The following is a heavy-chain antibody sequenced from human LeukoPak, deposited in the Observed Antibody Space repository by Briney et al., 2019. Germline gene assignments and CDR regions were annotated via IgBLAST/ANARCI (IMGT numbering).Heavy chain of an antibody. CDR1: GFTFSSYE. CDR2: ISGNGEST. J-gene: IGHJ6*04. V-gene: IGHV3-23*01. D-gene: IGHD3-10*02. CDR3: AELGITMIGGV. Sequence: GGSLRLSCAASGFTFSSYEMNWVRQAPGKGLEWVSAISGNGESTFYADSLRGRFTISRDNSKNTLYLQMNSLRAEDTAVYYCAELGITMIGGVWGKGTTVTISS.